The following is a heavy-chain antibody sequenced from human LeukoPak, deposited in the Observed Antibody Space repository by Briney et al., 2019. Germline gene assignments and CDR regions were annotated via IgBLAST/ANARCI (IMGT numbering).Heavy chain of an antibody. CDR2: IYYSGST. CDR1: GGSISSYY. CDR3: ARDRVYDSSGFDY. J-gene: IGHJ4*02. Sequence: SETLSLTCTVSGGSISSYYWSWIRQPPGKGLEWIGYIYYSGSTNYNPSLKSRVTISVDTSKNQFALKLSSVTAADTAVYYCARDRVYDSSGFDYWGQGTLVTVSS. V-gene: IGHV4-59*01. D-gene: IGHD3-22*01.